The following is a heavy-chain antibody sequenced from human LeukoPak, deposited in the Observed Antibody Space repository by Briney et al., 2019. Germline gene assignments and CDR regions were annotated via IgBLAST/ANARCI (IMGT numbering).Heavy chain of an antibody. CDR2: TYYRSKWYN. D-gene: IGHD3-16*02. CDR3: ARQRLGELSLAAHDLFDY. Sequence: SQTLSLTCAISGDSVSSNSAAWNWIRQSPSRGLEWLGRTYYRSKWYNDYAVSVKSRITINPDTSKNQFSLQLNSVTPEDTAVYYCARQRLGELSLAAHDLFDYWGQGTLVIVSS. CDR1: GDSVSSNSAA. J-gene: IGHJ4*02. V-gene: IGHV6-1*01.